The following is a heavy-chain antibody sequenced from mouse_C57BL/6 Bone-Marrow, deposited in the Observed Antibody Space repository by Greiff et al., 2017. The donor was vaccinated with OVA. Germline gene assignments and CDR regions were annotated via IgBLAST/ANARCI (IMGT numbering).Heavy chain of an antibody. Sequence: QVQLQQPGAELVRPGTSVKLSCKASGYTFTSYWMHWVKQRPGQGLEWIGVIDPSDSYTNYNQKFKGKATLTVDTSSSTAYMPLSSLTSEDSAVYYCAPLDSSGYWFAYWGQGTLVTVSA. D-gene: IGHD3-2*02. J-gene: IGHJ3*01. CDR2: IDPSDSYT. CDR1: GYTFTSYW. V-gene: IGHV1-59*01. CDR3: APLDSSGYWFAY.